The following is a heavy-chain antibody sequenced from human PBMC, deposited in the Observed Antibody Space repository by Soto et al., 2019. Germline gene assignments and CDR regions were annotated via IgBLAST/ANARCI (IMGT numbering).Heavy chain of an antibody. CDR2: ISYDGSDK. Sequence: QVQLVESGGGVVQPGRSLRLSCAGSGFPFTSSGMHWVREGPDKGLEWVAVISYDGSDKYYADSVKGRFTISRDNSKNKLYLQMNSLRPEDTALYYCVGGQYYFDYRGQGTLVIVSS. D-gene: IGHD3-10*01. CDR3: VGGQYYFDY. J-gene: IGHJ4*02. CDR1: GFPFTSSG. V-gene: IGHV3-30*03.